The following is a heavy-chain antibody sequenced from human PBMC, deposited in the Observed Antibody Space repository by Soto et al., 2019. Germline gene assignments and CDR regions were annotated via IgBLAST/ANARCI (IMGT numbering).Heavy chain of an antibody. D-gene: IGHD3-10*01. V-gene: IGHV4-30-2*01. Sequence: SETLSLTCAVSGDTISTGGYSWAWIRQPPGKALEWIGHTYHSGSTNYNPSLKSRVTISVDKSKNQFSLKLSSVTAADTAVYYCARGPMVRGVRHSKNYYYYGMDVWGQGTTVTVSS. J-gene: IGHJ6*02. CDR2: TYHSGST. CDR1: GDTISTGGYS. CDR3: ARGPMVRGVRHSKNYYYYGMDV.